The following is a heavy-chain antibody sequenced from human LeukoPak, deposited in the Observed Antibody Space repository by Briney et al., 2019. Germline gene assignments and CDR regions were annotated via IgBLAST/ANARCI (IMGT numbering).Heavy chain of an antibody. CDR2: ISAYNGNT. V-gene: IGHV1-18*01. Sequence: ASVKVSCKASGYTFTSYGICWVRQAPGQGLEWMGWISAYNGNTNYAQELQGRVTMTTDTSTSTAYMELRSLRSDDTAVYYCAREMIAGYAFDIWGQGTMVTVSS. D-gene: IGHD3-22*01. CDR1: GYTFTSYG. J-gene: IGHJ3*02. CDR3: AREMIAGYAFDI.